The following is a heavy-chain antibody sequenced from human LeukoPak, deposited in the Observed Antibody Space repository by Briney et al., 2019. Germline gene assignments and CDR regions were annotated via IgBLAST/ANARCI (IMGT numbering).Heavy chain of an antibody. D-gene: IGHD2-2*03. J-gene: IGHJ4*02. Sequence: GGSLRLSCAASGFTFSSYGMHWVRQAPGKGLEWVAFIRYDGSNKYYADSVKGRFTISRDNSKNTLYLQMNSLRAEDTAVYYCAKEVLDIVVVPAAMGYWGQGTLVTVSS. CDR3: AKEVLDIVVVPAAMGY. CDR1: GFTFSSYG. CDR2: IRYDGSNK. V-gene: IGHV3-30*02.